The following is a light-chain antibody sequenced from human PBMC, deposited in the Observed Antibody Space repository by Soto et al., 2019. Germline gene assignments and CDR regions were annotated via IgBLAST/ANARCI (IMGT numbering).Light chain of an antibody. Sequence: QSSPTPPAPLSGSPGQSNTISCTGTSSENCGYNYVSWYQQHPGKASKLMIYDVSNRPSGVSNRFSGSKSGNTASLTISGLQAEDEADYYCSSYTSRSTGVFGTGTKVTVL. CDR2: DVS. J-gene: IGLJ1*01. CDR1: SSENCGYNY. V-gene: IGLV2-14*01. CDR3: SSYTSRSTGV.